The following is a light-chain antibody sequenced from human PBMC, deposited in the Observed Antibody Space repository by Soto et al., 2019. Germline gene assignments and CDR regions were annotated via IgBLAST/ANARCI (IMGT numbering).Light chain of an antibody. J-gene: IGKJ2*01. Sequence: DIAMTQSPDSLAVSLGERATINCKSSQSVLYSSNNKNYLAWYQQKPGQPPKLLIYWASTRESGVPDRFSGSGSGTDLTLTISSLQAEDVAVYYCQQYYSTPPYTFGQGTKLEIK. CDR3: QQYYSTPPYT. V-gene: IGKV4-1*01. CDR1: QSVLYSSNNKNY. CDR2: WAS.